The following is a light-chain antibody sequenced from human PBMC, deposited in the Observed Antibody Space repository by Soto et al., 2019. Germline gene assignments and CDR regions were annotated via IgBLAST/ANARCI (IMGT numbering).Light chain of an antibody. CDR3: SSYTGGNPSYV. J-gene: IGLJ1*01. CDR2: EVT. Sequence: QSVLTHPPSASGSPGQSFTISCTGTSSDVGGYDYVSWYQQHPGKAPKLMIYEVTIRPSGVSDRFSGSKSGNTASLTVSGLQAEDEADYYCSSYTGGNPSYVFGTGTKV. V-gene: IGLV2-8*01. CDR1: SSDVGGYDY.